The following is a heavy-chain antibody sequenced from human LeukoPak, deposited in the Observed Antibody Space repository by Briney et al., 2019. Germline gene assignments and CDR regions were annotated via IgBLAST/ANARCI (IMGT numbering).Heavy chain of an antibody. CDR2: IYYSGST. Sequence: PSETLSLTCTVSGGSISSSSYYWGWIRQPPGKGLEWIGSIYYSGSTNYNPSLKSRVTISVDTSKNQFSLKLSSVTAADTAVYYCARVVWFGVGVDYYYYMDVWGKGTTVTISS. D-gene: IGHD3-10*01. V-gene: IGHV4-39*07. J-gene: IGHJ6*03. CDR1: GGSISSSSYY. CDR3: ARVVWFGVGVDYYYYMDV.